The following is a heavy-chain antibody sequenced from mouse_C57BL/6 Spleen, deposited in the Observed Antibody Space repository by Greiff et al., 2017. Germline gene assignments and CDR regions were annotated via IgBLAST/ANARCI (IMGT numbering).Heavy chain of an antibody. Sequence: QVQLQQPGAELVMPGASVKLSCKASGYTFTSYWMHWVKQSPGQGLEWIGEIDPSDSYPNYNPKFKGKSTFTVDKSSRTAYMQLSSLTSEDSAVYYCARSYYGSYGGYWGQGTTRTVSS. CDR2: IDPSDSYP. CDR1: GYTFTSYW. CDR3: ARSYYGSYGGY. V-gene: IGHV1-69*01. D-gene: IGHD1-1*01. J-gene: IGHJ2*01.